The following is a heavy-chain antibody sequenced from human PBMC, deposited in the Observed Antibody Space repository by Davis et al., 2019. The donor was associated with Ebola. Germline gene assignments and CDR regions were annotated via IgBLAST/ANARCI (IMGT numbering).Heavy chain of an antibody. CDR1: GYTFTSYG. Sequence: ASVTVSCQASGYTFTSYGISWVRQAPGQGLAWMGWISAYNGNTNYAQKLQGRVTMTTDTSTSTAYMELRSLRSDDTAVFYCARVFRATVTTGVDYWGQGTLVTVSS. V-gene: IGHV1-18*04. J-gene: IGHJ4*02. D-gene: IGHD4-17*01. CDR2: ISAYNGNT. CDR3: ARVFRATVTTGVDY.